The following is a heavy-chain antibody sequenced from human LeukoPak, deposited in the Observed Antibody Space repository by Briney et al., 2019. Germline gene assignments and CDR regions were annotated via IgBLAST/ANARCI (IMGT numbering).Heavy chain of an antibody. D-gene: IGHD6-19*01. J-gene: IGHJ6*04. CDR2: IYYSGST. Sequence: PSETLSLTCTVSGGSISSYYWSWIRQPPGKGLEWIGYIYYSGSTNYNPSLKSRVTISVDTSKNLFSLKLSSVTAADTAVYYCARADAVAGTEGDYYYYGMDVWGKGTTVTVSS. V-gene: IGHV4-59*01. CDR1: GGSISSYY. CDR3: ARADAVAGTEGDYYYYGMDV.